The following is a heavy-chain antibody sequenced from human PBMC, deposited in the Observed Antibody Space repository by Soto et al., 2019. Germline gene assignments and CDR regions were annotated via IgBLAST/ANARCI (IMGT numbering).Heavy chain of an antibody. D-gene: IGHD5-18*01. V-gene: IGHV4-59*01. CDR1: GGSISSYY. CDR2: IYYSGST. Sequence: SETLSLTCTVSGGSISSYYWSWIRQPPGKGLEWIGYIYYSGSTNYNPSLKSRVTISVDTSKNQFSLKLSSVTATDTAVYYCARDNGYSYGYTLDHWGQGTLVTVSS. J-gene: IGHJ4*02. CDR3: ARDNGYSYGYTLDH.